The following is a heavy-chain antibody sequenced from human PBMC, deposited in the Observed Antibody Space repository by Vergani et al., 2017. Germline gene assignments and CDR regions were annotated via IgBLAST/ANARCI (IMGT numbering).Heavy chain of an antibody. V-gene: IGHV4-39*01. J-gene: IGHJ6*02. CDR1: GGSINPSSSF. CDR2: VFHSGSA. D-gene: IGHD3-16*01. Sequence: QLQLQESGPGLVKPSETLSLICTVSGGSINPSSSFWGWIRQSPGKGLEWIATVFHSGSAYYNPSLRRRVTISVETSKNQFSLKLSSVTAADSAVYYCARHDSGHYDSSYYGLDVWGQGTMVTVSS. CDR3: ARHDSGHYDSSYYGLDV.